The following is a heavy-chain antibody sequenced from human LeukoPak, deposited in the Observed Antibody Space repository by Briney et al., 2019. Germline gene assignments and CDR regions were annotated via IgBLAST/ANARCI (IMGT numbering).Heavy chain of an antibody. CDR3: GRDQEQWPYFDY. J-gene: IGHJ4*02. D-gene: IGHD6-19*01. CDR2: ISSSSSYI. CDR1: GFTFSSYS. V-gene: IGHV3-21*01. Sequence: GGSLRLSCAASGFTFSSYSMNWVRQAPGKGLEWVSSISSSSSYIYYADSVKGRFTISRDNAKNSLYLQMNSLRAEDTAVYYCGRDQEQWPYFDYWGQGTLVTVSS.